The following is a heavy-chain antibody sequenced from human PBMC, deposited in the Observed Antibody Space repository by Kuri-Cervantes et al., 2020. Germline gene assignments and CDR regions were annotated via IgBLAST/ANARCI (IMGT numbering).Heavy chain of an antibody. V-gene: IGHV5-51*01. CDR2: IYPGDSDT. J-gene: IGHJ3*02. D-gene: IGHD3-22*01. CDR3: ARHGDKMIVGNI. CDR1: GYVFFRHW. Sequence: GESLKISCRGSGYVFFRHWIAWVRQMPGKGLEWMGIIYPGDSDTRYSPSFQGQVTISVDKSINTAYLQWNSLKASDTAMYYCARHGDKMIVGNIWGQGTMVTVSS.